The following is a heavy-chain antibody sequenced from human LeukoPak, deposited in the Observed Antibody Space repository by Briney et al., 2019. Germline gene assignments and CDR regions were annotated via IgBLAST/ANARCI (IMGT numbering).Heavy chain of an antibody. V-gene: IGHV4-4*08. J-gene: IGHJ4*02. D-gene: IGHD6-6*01. Sequence: PAETLTLTCTVYGISISNSCLNWVRQPPGKELEWLGYIHSRWSTNYNPSLKSRITLLILTSEKQFSTVLHSVATADTAVFLKFVQSDCWGQGSLVT. CDR2: IHSRWST. CDR1: GISISNSC. CDR3: FVQSDC.